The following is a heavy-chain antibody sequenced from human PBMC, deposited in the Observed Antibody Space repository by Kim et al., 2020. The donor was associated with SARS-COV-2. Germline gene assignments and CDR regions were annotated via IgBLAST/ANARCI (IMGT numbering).Heavy chain of an antibody. J-gene: IGHJ5*02. CDR3: AKEAIGYCSGGSCPGGWFDP. Sequence: RFTISRDNSKNTLYLQMNSLRAEDTAVYYCAKEAIGYCSGGSCPGGWFDPWGQGTLVTVSS. D-gene: IGHD2-15*01. V-gene: IGHV3-30*02.